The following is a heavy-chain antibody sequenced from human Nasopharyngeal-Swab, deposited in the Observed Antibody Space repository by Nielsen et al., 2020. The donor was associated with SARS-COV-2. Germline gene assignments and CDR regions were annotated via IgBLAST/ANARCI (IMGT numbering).Heavy chain of an antibody. CDR3: AKDLRGPYFF. CDR1: GYSFRNYG. V-gene: IGHV3-23*01. J-gene: IGHJ4*02. D-gene: IGHD2/OR15-2a*01. Sequence: GGSLRLSCVASGYSFRNYGMSWVRQAPGKGLEWVAAIVGSGDISGNGGSTYYADSVKGRFTISRDNSKNTLSLQMNSLRAENTAVYYCAKDLRGPYFFWGQGTLVTVSS. CDR2: IVGSGDISGNGGST.